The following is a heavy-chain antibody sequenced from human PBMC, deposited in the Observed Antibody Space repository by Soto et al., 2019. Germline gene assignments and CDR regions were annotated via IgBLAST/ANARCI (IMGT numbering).Heavy chain of an antibody. CDR1: GYTFTSYG. D-gene: IGHD2-2*01. J-gene: IGHJ2*01. CDR3: ARGCSSTGGVAL. CDR2: ISGYNGNT. V-gene: IGHV1-18*01. Sequence: QVQLVHSGAEVKKPGASVKVSCKASGYTFTSYGICWVRQAPGQGLEWMGWISGYNGNTHYAQNLQGRVTMTTYTSTSTVYLELRSLRSYGPAVCFCARGCSSTGGVALWGRGNRVIVSS.